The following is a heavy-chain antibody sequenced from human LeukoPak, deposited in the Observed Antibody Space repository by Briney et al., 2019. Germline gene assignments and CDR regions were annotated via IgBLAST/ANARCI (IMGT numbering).Heavy chain of an antibody. CDR2: LYPDGSAT. CDR1: GNTFNNYW. V-gene: IGHV5-51*01. D-gene: IGHD1-26*01. Sequence: GESLKISCKASGNTFNNYWIGWVRQMPGRGLEWMGMLYPDGSATTYHPSFEGRVTISADKSVTTAYLEWNSLKASDTALYVRQGLQSGTYPAYWGPGTLVTVSS. J-gene: IGHJ4*02. CDR3: QGLQSGTYPAY.